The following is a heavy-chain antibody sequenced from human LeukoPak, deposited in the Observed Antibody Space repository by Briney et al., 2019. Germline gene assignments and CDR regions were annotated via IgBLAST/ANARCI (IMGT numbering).Heavy chain of an antibody. CDR1: GYTFTSYG. D-gene: IGHD3-3*01. Sequence: GASVKVSCTASGYTFTSYGISWVRQAPGQGLEWMGWISAYNGNTNYAQTLQGRVTMTTDTSTSTAYMELRSLRSDDTAVYYCARGGRRPQPSGGYYDFWSGYPSYGMDVWGQGTTVTVSS. J-gene: IGHJ6*02. V-gene: IGHV1-18*01. CDR2: ISAYNGNT. CDR3: ARGGRRPQPSGGYYDFWSGYPSYGMDV.